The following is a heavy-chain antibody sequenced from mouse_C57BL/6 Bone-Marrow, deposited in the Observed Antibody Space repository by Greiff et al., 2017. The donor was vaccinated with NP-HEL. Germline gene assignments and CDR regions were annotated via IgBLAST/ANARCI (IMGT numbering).Heavy chain of an antibody. CDR1: GYSFTSYY. CDR3: ARDYYGSSWEY. Sequence: VQLQQSGPELVKPGASVKISCKASGYSFTSYYIHWVKQRPGQGLEWIGWIYPGSGNTKYNEKFKGKATLTADTSSSTAYMQLSSLTSEDSAVYYCARDYYGSSWEYWGQGTTLTVSS. V-gene: IGHV1-66*01. J-gene: IGHJ2*01. D-gene: IGHD1-1*01. CDR2: IYPGSGNT.